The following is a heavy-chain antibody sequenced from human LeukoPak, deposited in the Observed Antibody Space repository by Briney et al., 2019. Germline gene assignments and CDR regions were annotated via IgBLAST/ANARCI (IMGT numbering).Heavy chain of an antibody. CDR1: GGSISGYY. CDR2: IYYIGNT. CDR3: AREDAVGGTIGYYFES. D-gene: IGHD6-19*01. V-gene: IGHV4-59*01. J-gene: IGHJ4*02. Sequence: SETLSPTCTVSGGSISGYYWRWIRQAPGKGLEWIGNIYYIGNTNYNPSLQSRATISLGPSNNQLSLKLTSVTSADTAVYYCAREDAVGGTIGYYFESWGQGTLIAVS.